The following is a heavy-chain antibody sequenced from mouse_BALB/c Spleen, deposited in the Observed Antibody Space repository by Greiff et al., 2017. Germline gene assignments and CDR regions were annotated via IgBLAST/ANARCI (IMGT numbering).Heavy chain of an antibody. CDR1: GFTFSSYG. J-gene: IGHJ4*01. V-gene: IGHV5-6*02. CDR2: ISSGGSYT. D-gene: IGHD2-14*01. Sequence: DVMLVESGGDLVKPGGSLTLSCAASGFTFSSYGMSWVRQTPDKRLEWVATISSGGSYTYYPDSVKGRFTISRDNAKNTLYLQMSSLKSEDTAMYYCARDRYGGYAMDYWGQGTSVTVSS. CDR3: ARDRYGGYAMDY.